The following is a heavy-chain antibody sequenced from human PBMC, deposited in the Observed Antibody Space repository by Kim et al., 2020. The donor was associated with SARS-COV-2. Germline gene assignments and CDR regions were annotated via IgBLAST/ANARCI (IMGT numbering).Heavy chain of an antibody. V-gene: IGHV2-5*02. D-gene: IGHD6-13*01. Sequence: SGPTLVKPTQTLTLTCTFSGFSLSTSGVGVGWIRQPPGKALEWLALIYWDDDKRYSPSLKSRLTITKDTSKNQVVLTMTNMDPVDTATYYCAHNRRQGAAAWYYFDYWGQGTLVTVSS. J-gene: IGHJ4*02. CDR3: AHNRRQGAAAWYYFDY. CDR2: IYWDDDK. CDR1: GFSLSTSGVG.